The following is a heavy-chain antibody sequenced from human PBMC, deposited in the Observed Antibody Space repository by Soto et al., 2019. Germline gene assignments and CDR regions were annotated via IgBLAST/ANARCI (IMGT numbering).Heavy chain of an antibody. Sequence: QVQLQESGPGLVKPSETLSLTCPVSGGSISSYYWSWVRQPPGKGLECIGYIYYSGSTNYNPALKRRVTISVDTSKNHFSVKLSSVTAADTAVYYCARQISIGSARFDPWGQGTLVTVSS. CDR2: IYYSGST. V-gene: IGHV4-59*08. J-gene: IGHJ5*02. CDR3: ARQISIGSARFDP. D-gene: IGHD3-22*01. CDR1: GGSISSYY.